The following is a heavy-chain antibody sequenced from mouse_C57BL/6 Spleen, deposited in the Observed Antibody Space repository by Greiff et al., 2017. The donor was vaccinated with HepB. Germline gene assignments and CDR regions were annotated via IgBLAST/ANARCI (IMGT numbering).Heavy chain of an antibody. D-gene: IGHD4-1*01. CDR2: INPGSGGT. J-gene: IGHJ2*01. V-gene: IGHV1-54*01. CDR3: ARYWEGAYFDY. CDR1: GYAFTNYL. Sequence: QVQLQQSGAELVRPGTSVKVSCKASGYAFTNYLIEWVKQRPGQGLEWIGVINPGSGGTNYNEKFKGKATLTADKSSSTAYMQRSSLTSEDSAVYFCARYWEGAYFDYWGQGTTLTVSS.